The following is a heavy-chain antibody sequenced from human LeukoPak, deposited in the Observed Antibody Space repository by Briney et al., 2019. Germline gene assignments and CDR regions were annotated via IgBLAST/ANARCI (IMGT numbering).Heavy chain of an antibody. CDR3: ARVRVGSGSSHAADAFDI. CDR2: IDSSGGYM. J-gene: IGHJ3*02. V-gene: IGHV3-21*01. CDR1: GFTFNTYS. D-gene: IGHD1-26*01. Sequence: GGSLRLSCEASGFTFNTYSMNWARQAPGKGLEWVSSIDSSGGYMFYADSVKGRFTISRDNAKSTLYLQMNSLRAEDTAVYYCARVRVGSGSSHAADAFDIWGQGTMVTVSS.